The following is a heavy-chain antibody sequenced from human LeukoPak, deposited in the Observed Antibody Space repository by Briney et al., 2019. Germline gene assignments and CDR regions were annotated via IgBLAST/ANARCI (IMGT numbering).Heavy chain of an antibody. Sequence: ASAKVSCKASGYTFTGYYMHWVRQAPGQGLEWMGWINPNSGGTNYAQKFQGRVTMTRDTSISTAYMELSRLRSDDTAVYYCATEEAYCGGDCPNDYWGQGTLVTVSS. CDR1: GYTFTGYY. CDR2: INPNSGGT. CDR3: ATEEAYCGGDCPNDY. J-gene: IGHJ4*02. D-gene: IGHD2-21*02. V-gene: IGHV1-2*02.